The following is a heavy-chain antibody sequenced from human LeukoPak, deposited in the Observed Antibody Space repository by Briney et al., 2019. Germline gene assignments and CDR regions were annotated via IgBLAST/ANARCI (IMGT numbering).Heavy chain of an antibody. Sequence: GGSLRLSCAASGFTFNNYWMTWVRQAPGKGLEWVSYISSSSSTIYYADSVKGRFTISRDNAKNSLYLQMNSLRAEDTAVYYCARADYIVLIGHDAFDIWGQGTMVTVSS. CDR2: ISSSSSTI. CDR3: ARADYIVLIGHDAFDI. D-gene: IGHD2-8*01. J-gene: IGHJ3*02. V-gene: IGHV3-48*01. CDR1: GFTFNNYW.